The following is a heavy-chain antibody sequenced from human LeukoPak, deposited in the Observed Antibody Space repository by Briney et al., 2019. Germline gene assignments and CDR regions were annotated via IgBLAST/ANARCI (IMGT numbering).Heavy chain of an antibody. D-gene: IGHD2-2*01. CDR1: GFTFDDYA. CDR2: ISWNSGSI. Sequence: GGSLRLSCAVSGFTFDDYAMHWVRQAPGKGLEWVSGISWNSGSIGYADSVKGRFTISRDNAKNSLYLQMNSLRAEDTALYYCAKEADCSSTSCPFDPWGQGTLVTVSS. J-gene: IGHJ5*02. CDR3: AKEADCSSTSCPFDP. V-gene: IGHV3-9*01.